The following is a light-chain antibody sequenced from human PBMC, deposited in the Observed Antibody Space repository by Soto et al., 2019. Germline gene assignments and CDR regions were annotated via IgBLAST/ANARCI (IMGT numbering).Light chain of an antibody. CDR2: EVS. J-gene: IGLJ1*01. CDR3: SSYTRSSTYV. Sequence: SALTQPASVSGSPGQSITISCTGTSSDVGGYNYVSWYQQHPGKAPKLMIYEVSNRPSGVSNRFSGSKSGNTASLTISGLQAEDEADYYCSSYTRSSTYVFGTGTKPTVL. V-gene: IGLV2-14*01. CDR1: SSDVGGYNY.